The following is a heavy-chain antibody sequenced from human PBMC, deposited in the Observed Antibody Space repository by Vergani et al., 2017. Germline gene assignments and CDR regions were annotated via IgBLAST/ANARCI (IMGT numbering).Heavy chain of an antibody. V-gene: IGHV3-7*01. D-gene: IGHD4-17*01. Sequence: EVQLVESGGGLVQPGGSLRLSCAASGFTFSSYWMSWVRQAPGKGLEWVANIKQDGSEKYYVDSVKGRFTISRDNAKNSLYLQMNSLRAEDTAVYYCARDSATPNYGDYDWFDPWGQGTLVTDSS. CDR1: GFTFSSYW. CDR2: IKQDGSEK. CDR3: ARDSATPNYGDYDWFDP. J-gene: IGHJ5*02.